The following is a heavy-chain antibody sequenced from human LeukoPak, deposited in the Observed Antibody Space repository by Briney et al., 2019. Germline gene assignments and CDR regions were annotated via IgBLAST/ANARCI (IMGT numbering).Heavy chain of an antibody. CDR1: GGSISSYY. D-gene: IGHD6-19*01. J-gene: IGHJ6*03. CDR3: ARSVSSNRYYYYYMNV. Sequence: SETLSLTCTVSGGSISSYYWSWIRQPPGKGLEWIGYIYYSGSTNYKPSLKSRVTISVDTSKNQFSLKLSSVTAADTAVYYCARSVSSNRYYYYYMNVWGKGTTVTVSS. V-gene: IGHV4-59*01. CDR2: IYYSGST.